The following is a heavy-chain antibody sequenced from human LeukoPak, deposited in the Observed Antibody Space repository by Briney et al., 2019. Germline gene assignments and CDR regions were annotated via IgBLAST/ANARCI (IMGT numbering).Heavy chain of an antibody. J-gene: IGHJ4*02. V-gene: IGHV3-49*03. Sequence: GGSLRLSCTASGFTFGDYAMSWFRQAPGKGLEWVGFIRSKAYGGTTEYAASVKGRFTISRDDSKSIAYLQMNSLKTEDTAVYYCTVYDILTGYYPPRSDGKEWGQGTLVTVSS. CDR2: IRSKAYGGTT. D-gene: IGHD3-9*01. CDR1: GFTFGDYA. CDR3: TVYDILTGYYPPRSDGKE.